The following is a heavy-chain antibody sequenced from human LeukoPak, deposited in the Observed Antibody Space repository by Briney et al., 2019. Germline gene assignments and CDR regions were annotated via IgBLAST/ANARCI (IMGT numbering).Heavy chain of an antibody. D-gene: IGHD3-10*02. CDR2: IYNTGSA. Sequence: PSETLSLTCNVSGASISSHYWNWIRQPAGKELEWIGRIYNTGSANYNPSLKSRVTMSLDTSRNQISLKLTSVTAADTAVYYCARPVRGPMDVWGKGTTVTVSS. CDR1: GASISSHY. V-gene: IGHV4-4*07. CDR3: ARPVRGPMDV. J-gene: IGHJ6*03.